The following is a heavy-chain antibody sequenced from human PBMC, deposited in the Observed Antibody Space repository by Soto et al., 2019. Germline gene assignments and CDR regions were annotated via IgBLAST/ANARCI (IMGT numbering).Heavy chain of an antibody. J-gene: IGHJ6*02. V-gene: IGHV3-30-3*01. CDR2: ISFDGSNK. CDR3: SRQHHPKAGDYCYFGMNV. CDR1: EFTFTNYA. Sequence: QVQMVESGGGVVQPGKSLRLSCAASEFTFTNYALHWVRQAPGKGLEWVAAISFDGSNKFYANSVKGRFTTSRDNSKNTQYLKMNSLTPEDTAVYYWSRQHHPKAGDYCYFGMNVWGQGTTVTVSS.